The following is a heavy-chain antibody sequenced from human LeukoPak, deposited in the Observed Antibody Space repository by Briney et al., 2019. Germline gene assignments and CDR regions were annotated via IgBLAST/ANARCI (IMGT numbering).Heavy chain of an antibody. CDR2: IYTSGST. D-gene: IGHD1-26*01. V-gene: IGHV4-61*02. J-gene: IGHJ6*03. Sequence: SQTLSLTCTVSGGSISSGSYYWSWIRQPAGKGLEWIGRIYTSGSTNYNPSLKSRVTISVDTSKNQFSLKLSSVTAADTAVYYCARMGATYYYYYYYMDVWGKGTTVTVSS. CDR1: GGSISSGSYY. CDR3: ARMGATYYYYYYYMDV.